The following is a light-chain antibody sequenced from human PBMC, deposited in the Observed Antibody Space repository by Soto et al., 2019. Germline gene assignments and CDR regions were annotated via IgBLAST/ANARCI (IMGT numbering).Light chain of an antibody. CDR1: QTVTTY. CDR3: QQSYRIPST. V-gene: IGKV1-39*01. CDR2: ATS. J-gene: IGKJ5*01. Sequence: DIQMTQPPSSLSASVGDRVSITCRTSQTVTTYLNWYVQKPGKAPELLIYATSKLRGGVPSKFSGSGSGTEFTLTINSLQPEDVGNYFCQQSYRIPSTFGQGTRLEIK.